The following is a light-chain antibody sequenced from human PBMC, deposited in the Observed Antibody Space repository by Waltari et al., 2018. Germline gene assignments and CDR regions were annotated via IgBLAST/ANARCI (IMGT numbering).Light chain of an antibody. V-gene: IGKV3-20*01. CDR3: QQYGSSHLT. CDR2: GAS. CDR1: QSVSSSY. Sequence: EIVLTQSPGTLSLSPGERATLSCRASQSVSSSYLAWYQQKPGQAPRLLIYGASSRATGFPDRFSGSGSGTDFTLTISRLEPEDFAVYYCQQYGSSHLTFGGGTKVEIK. J-gene: IGKJ4*01.